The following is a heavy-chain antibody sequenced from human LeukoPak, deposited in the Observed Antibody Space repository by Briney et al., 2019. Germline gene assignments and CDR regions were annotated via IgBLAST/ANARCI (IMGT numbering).Heavy chain of an antibody. CDR2: IRYDGSNK. CDR1: GFTFSSYG. CDR3: TKDITRYYPEAFDI. D-gene: IGHD1-26*01. V-gene: IGHV3-30*02. Sequence: GGSLRLSCAASGFTFSSYGMHWVRQAPGKGLEWVAFIRYDGSNKYYADSVKGRFTISRDNSKNTLYLQMNSLRAEDTAVYYCTKDITRYYPEAFDIWGQGTMVTVSS. J-gene: IGHJ3*02.